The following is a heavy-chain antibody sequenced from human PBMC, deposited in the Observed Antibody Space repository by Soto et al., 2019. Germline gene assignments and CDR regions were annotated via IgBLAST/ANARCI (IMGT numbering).Heavy chain of an antibody. D-gene: IGHD3-3*01. CDR2: IYYSGST. CDR3: IGGFWSGYRDDAFDI. J-gene: IGHJ3*02. CDR1: GGSISSSSYY. Sequence: TLSLTCTVSGGSISSSSYYWGWIRQPPGKGLEWIGSIYYSGSTYYNPSLKSRVTISVDTSKNQFSLKLSSVTAADTAVYYCIGGFWSGYRDDAFDIWGQGTMVTVSS. V-gene: IGHV4-39*01.